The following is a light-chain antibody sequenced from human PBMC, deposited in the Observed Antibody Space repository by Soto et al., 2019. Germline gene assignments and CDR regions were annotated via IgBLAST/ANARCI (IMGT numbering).Light chain of an antibody. CDR1: QSVSRY. CDR2: DAS. V-gene: IGKV3-11*01. CDR3: HQRSNWPRT. J-gene: IGKJ2*01. Sequence: EIVLTQSPATLSLSPGERATLSCRASQSVSRYLAWYQQKPGQAPRLLIYDASNRATGIPARFSGSGSGTDFTLTISSLEPEDFAVYYCHQRSNWPRTFGQGNKLELK.